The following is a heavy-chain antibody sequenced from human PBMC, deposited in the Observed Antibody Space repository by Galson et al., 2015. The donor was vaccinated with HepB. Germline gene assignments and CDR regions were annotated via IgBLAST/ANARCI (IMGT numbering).Heavy chain of an antibody. D-gene: IGHD1-14*01. CDR1: GGSASGVDYY. V-gene: IGHV4-61*03. CDR3: ARDFLGTTSRHAALDI. Sequence: SETLSLTWTVSGGSASGVDYYWNWIRQPPGQGLEWLAYIRNRGTTTMSNPPLKRRVTTSLDTSKNAFSPELDSVTAADTALYFCARDFLGTTSRHAALDIWGQGTAVTVSS. J-gene: IGHJ3*02. CDR2: IRNRGTTT.